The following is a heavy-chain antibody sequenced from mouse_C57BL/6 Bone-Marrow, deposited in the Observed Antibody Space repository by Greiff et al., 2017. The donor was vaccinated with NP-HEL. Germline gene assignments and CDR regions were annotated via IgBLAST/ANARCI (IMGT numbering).Heavy chain of an antibody. CDR2: IYPGSGST. J-gene: IGHJ1*03. CDR3: ARSEDYGSFLYFDV. CDR1: GYTFTSYW. V-gene: IGHV1-55*01. D-gene: IGHD1-1*01. Sequence: QVQLQQPGAELVKPGASVKMSCKASGYTFTSYWITWVKQRPGQGLEWIGDIYPGSGSTNYNEKFKSKATLTVDKSSSTAYMQLSILTSEDSADYYCARSEDYGSFLYFDVWGTGTTVTVSS.